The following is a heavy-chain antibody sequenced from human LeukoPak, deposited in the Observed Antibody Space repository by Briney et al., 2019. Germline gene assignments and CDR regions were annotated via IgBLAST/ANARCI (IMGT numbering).Heavy chain of an antibody. V-gene: IGHV1-18*01. J-gene: IGHJ6*03. CDR2: ISAYNGNT. D-gene: IGHD3-3*01. Sequence: ASVKVSCKASGYTFTSYGISWVRQAPGQGLEWMGWISAYNGNTNYAQKLQGRVTMTTDTSTSTAYMELRSLRSDDTAVYYCAREGYYDFWSGYYPTYYYYYYMDVWGKGTTVTVFS. CDR3: AREGYYDFWSGYYPTYYYYYYMDV. CDR1: GYTFTSYG.